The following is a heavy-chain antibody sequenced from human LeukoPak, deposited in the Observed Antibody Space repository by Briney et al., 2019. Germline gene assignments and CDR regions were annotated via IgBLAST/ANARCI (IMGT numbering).Heavy chain of an antibody. J-gene: IGHJ6*02. V-gene: IGHV5-51*01. CDR2: IYPGDSDT. CDR3: ARSGSCSGGSCYPHHLYGMDV. D-gene: IGHD2-15*01. CDR1: GYSFTSYW. Sequence: PGESLKISCKGSGYSFTSYWIGWLGQMPGKGLEWMGIIYPGDSDTRYSPSFQGQVTISADKSISTAYLQWSSLKASDTAMYYCARSGSCSGGSCYPHHLYGMDVWGQGTTVTVSS.